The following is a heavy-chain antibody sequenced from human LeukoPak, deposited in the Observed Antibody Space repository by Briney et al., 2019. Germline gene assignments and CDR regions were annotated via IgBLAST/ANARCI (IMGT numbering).Heavy chain of an antibody. V-gene: IGHV1-69*04. CDR1: GYTLTESS. CDR2: IIPILGIA. D-gene: IGHD3-22*01. Sequence: SVKVSCKVSGYTLTESSIHWVRQAPGQGLEWMGRIIPILGIANYAQKFQGRVTITADKSTSTAYMELSSLRSEDTAVYYCARAQSTIVSGYYGTDYYYYGMDVWGQGTTVTVSS. CDR3: ARAQSTIVSGYYGTDYYYYGMDV. J-gene: IGHJ6*02.